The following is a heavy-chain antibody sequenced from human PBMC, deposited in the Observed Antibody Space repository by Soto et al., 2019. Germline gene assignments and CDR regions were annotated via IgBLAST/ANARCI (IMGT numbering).Heavy chain of an antibody. V-gene: IGHV3-30-3*01. CDR3: ARYQDFDY. D-gene: IGHD2-2*01. Sequence: QVQLVESGGGVVQPGRSLRLSCAASGFTFSSYAMQWVRQAPGKGLEWVAVISYDGSNKYYADSVKGRFTISRDNSKNTLYLQMNSLRAEDTAVYYCARYQDFDYWGQGTLVTVSS. CDR2: ISYDGSNK. CDR1: GFTFSSYA. J-gene: IGHJ4*02.